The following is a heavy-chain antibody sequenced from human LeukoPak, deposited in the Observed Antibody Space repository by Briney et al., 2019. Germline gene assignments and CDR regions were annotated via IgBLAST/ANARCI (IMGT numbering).Heavy chain of an antibody. D-gene: IGHD1-14*01. CDR3: ARDQYRAGIDY. Sequence: SETLSLTCTVSGGSISSSSYYWGWIRQPPGKGLEWIGSIYYSGSTYYNPSLKSRVTMSVDTSKNQFSLKLSSVTAADTAVYYCARDQYRAGIDYWGQGTLVTVSS. CDR1: GGSISSSSYY. J-gene: IGHJ4*02. CDR2: IYYSGST. V-gene: IGHV4-39*07.